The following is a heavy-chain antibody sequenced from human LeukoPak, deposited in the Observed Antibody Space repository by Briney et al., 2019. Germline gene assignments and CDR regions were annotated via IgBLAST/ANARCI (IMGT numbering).Heavy chain of an antibody. CDR2: IYYTGST. CDR3: ASGSYYYFDY. V-gene: IGHV4-59*01. CDR1: GGSISTYY. Sequence: PSETLSFTCTVSGGSISTYYWSWIRQPPGKGLEWIGYIYYTGSTNYNPSLKSRVTISIDTSKNQFSLKLSSVTAADTAVYYCASGSYYYFDYWGQGTLVTVSS. J-gene: IGHJ4*02. D-gene: IGHD1-26*01.